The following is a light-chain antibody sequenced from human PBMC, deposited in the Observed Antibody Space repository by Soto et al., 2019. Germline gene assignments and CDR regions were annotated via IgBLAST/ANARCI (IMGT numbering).Light chain of an antibody. CDR2: GNN. J-gene: IGLJ1*01. CDR1: SSNIGAGYE. CDR3: QSHDSSLSGYV. V-gene: IGLV1-40*01. Sequence: QSVLTQPPSVSGAPGQRVTISCTGSSSNIGAGYEVHWYQQLPGTAPKLLIYGNNNRPSGVPDRFSGSKSGTSGSLAITGLQAEDEADYYCQSHDSSLSGYVFGTGTKLTVL.